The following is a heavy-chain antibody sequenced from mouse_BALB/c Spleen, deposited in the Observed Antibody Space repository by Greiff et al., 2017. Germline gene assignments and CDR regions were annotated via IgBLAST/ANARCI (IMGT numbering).Heavy chain of an antibody. CDR3: ARDSSYGYDGYYFDY. CDR2: IWAGGST. CDR1: GFSLTSYG. V-gene: IGHV2-9*02. D-gene: IGHD2-2*01. J-gene: IGHJ2*01. Sequence: VMLVESGPGLVAPSQSLSITCTVSGFSLTSYGVHWVRQPPGKGLEWLGVIWAGGSTNYNSALMSRLSISKDNSKSQVFLKMNSLQTDDTAMYYCARDSSYGYDGYYFDYWGQGTTLTVSS.